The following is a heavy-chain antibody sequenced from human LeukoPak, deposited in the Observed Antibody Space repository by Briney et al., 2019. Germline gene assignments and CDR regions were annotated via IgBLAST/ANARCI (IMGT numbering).Heavy chain of an antibody. CDR2: ISRGAVSI. J-gene: IGHJ4*02. CDR3: ARVGVLSSSWLVY. V-gene: IGHV3-48*04. CDR1: GFTFSSYG. Sequence: TGGSLRLSCAASGFTFSSYGMSWVRQAPGKGLEWVSSISRGAVSIYYEDSVKGRFTISRDNAKNSLYLQMNSLRAEDTAVYYCARVGVLSSSWLVYWGQGTLVTVSS. D-gene: IGHD6-13*01.